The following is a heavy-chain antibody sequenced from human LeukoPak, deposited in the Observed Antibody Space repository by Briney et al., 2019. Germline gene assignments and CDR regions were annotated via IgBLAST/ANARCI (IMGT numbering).Heavy chain of an antibody. CDR3: ARAMVRISMIRGVTFSTGHGFDI. D-gene: IGHD3-10*01. Sequence: PGGSLRLSCAASGFTFSSYEMNWVRQAPGKGLEWVSYISSSGSTIYYADSVKGRFTISRDNAKNSLYLQMNSLTSEDTAVYYCARAMVRISMIRGVTFSTGHGFDIWGQGTMVTVSS. V-gene: IGHV3-48*03. CDR2: ISSSGSTI. CDR1: GFTFSSYE. J-gene: IGHJ3*02.